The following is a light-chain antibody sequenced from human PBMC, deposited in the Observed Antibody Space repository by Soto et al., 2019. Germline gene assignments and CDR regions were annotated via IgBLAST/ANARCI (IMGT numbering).Light chain of an antibody. CDR3: QVWDITTEHYV. V-gene: IGLV3-21*04. CDR1: NIGSKR. CDR2: YDS. J-gene: IGLJ1*01. Sequence: SYELTQPPSVSVAPEKTARITCGGNNIGSKRVHWYRQKPGQAPVLVIYYDSDRPSGIPERFSGSNSGNTATLTISRVEAGDEADYYCQVWDITTEHYVFGTGTKVTVL.